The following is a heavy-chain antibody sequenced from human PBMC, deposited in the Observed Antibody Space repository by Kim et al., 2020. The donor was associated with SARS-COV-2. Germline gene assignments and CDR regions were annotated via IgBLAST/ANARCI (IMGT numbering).Heavy chain of an antibody. V-gene: IGHV3-7*01. Sequence: GGSLRLSCAASGFTFINYWMSWVRQTPGKGLEWVANIKQDGSDQHYVDSLKGRFTISRDNAKNSVYLQMNSLRVEDPAVYYCARIGYTSSSFDYWGQGTL. J-gene: IGHJ4*02. CDR3: ARIGYTSSSFDY. CDR2: IKQDGSDQ. D-gene: IGHD6-13*01. CDR1: GFTFINYW.